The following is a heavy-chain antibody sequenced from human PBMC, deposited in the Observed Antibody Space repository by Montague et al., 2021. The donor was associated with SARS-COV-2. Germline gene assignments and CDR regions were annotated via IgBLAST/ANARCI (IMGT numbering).Heavy chain of an antibody. CDR3: ARGGWGCTDGSSTSCKPYYYYYGMDV. D-gene: IGHD2-2*01. V-gene: IGHV4-61*02. CDR1: GGSISSGSYY. CDR2: IYTSGST. J-gene: IGHJ6*02. Sequence: TLSLTCTVSGGSISSGSYYWSWIRQPAGKGLEWIGRIYTSGSTNYNPSLKSRVTISVDTSKNQFSLKLSSVTAADTAVYYCARGGWGCTDGSSTSCKPYYYYYGMDVWGQGTTVTVSS.